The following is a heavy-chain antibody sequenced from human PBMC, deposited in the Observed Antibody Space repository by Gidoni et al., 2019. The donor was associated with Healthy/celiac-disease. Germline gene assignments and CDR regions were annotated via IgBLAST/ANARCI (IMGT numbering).Heavy chain of an antibody. J-gene: IGHJ5*02. Sequence: QVQLVQSGAEVKKPGASVKVSCKASGYTFTSYYMHWVRQAPGKALEWMGIINPSGGSTSYAQKFQGRVTMTRDTSTSTVYMELSSLRSEDTAVYYCARDHLRLDYYGSGSLLGNFWFDPWGQGTLVTVSS. CDR2: INPSGGST. D-gene: IGHD3-10*01. CDR1: GYTFTSYY. V-gene: IGHV1-46*03. CDR3: ARDHLRLDYYGSGSLLGNFWFDP.